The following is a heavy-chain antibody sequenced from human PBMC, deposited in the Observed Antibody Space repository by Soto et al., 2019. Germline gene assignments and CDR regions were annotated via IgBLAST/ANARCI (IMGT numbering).Heavy chain of an antibody. V-gene: IGHV4-59*01. CDR1: GGSISSYD. J-gene: IGHJ3*02. CDR2: IYYSGIT. Sequence: PSETLSLTCTGSGGSISSYDCSWIRQPPGKGLEWIGYIYYSGITNYNPSLKSRVTISVDTSKNQFSLKLSSVTAADTAVYYCATFSWVGATKGAFDIWGQGTMVTVSS. CDR3: ATFSWVGATKGAFDI. D-gene: IGHD1-26*01.